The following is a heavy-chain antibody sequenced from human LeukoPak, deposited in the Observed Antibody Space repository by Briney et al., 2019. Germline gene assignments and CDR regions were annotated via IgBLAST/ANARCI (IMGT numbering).Heavy chain of an antibody. CDR1: GFTFSSYG. V-gene: IGHV3-30*18. J-gene: IGHJ6*02. CDR2: ISYDGSNK. CDR3: AKDRPRRYCSSTSCFKTYYYYGMDV. Sequence: PGGSLRLSCAASGFTFSSYGMHWVRQAPGKGLEWVAVISYDGSNKYYADSVKGRFTISRDNSKNTLYLQMNGLRAEDTAVYYCAKDRPRRYCSSTSCFKTYYYYGMDVWGQGTTVTVSS. D-gene: IGHD2-2*01.